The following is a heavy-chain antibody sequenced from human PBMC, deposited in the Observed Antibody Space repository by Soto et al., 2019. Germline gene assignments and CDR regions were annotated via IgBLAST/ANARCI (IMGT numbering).Heavy chain of an antibody. CDR1: GFSFSSYA. Sequence: PGGSLRLSCAASGFSFSSYAMSWVHQAPGKGLEWVSAISGSGGSTYYADSVKGRFTISRDNSKNTLYLQMNSLRAEDTAVYYCAKDTSCCLNDAXDIWGQGTMVTVSS. CDR3: AKDTSCCLNDAXDI. V-gene: IGHV3-23*01. J-gene: IGHJ3*02. CDR2: ISGSGGST. D-gene: IGHD2-2*01.